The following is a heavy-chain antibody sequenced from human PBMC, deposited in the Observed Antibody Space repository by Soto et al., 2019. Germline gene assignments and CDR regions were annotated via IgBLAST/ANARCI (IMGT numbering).Heavy chain of an antibody. CDR2: IKQDGSAK. CDR3: AGGTGWVHDY. D-gene: IGHD1-1*01. Sequence: EVQLVESGGGLVQPGGSLRLSCAGSGFTFSNYWMNWVRQTPGKGLEWVANIKQDGSAKNYVESVKGRFTISIDNAKNLVYLQTNSLRAEDTAVYYCAGGTGWVHDYWGQGTLVTVSS. CDR1: GFTFSNYW. J-gene: IGHJ4*02. V-gene: IGHV3-7*04.